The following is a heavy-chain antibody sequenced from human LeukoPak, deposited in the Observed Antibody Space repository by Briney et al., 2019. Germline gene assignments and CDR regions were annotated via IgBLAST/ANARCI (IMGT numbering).Heavy chain of an antibody. Sequence: GGSLRLSCAASGFTFSNAWMNWVRQAPGKGLEWVSSISSSTSYIYYADSVKGRFTISKDNAKNSLYLQMNSLRAEDTAVYYCARAGGSTVSHSDYWGQGTLVTVSS. J-gene: IGHJ4*02. CDR3: ARAGGSTVSHSDY. D-gene: IGHD4-17*01. V-gene: IGHV3-21*01. CDR1: GFTFSNAW. CDR2: ISSSTSYI.